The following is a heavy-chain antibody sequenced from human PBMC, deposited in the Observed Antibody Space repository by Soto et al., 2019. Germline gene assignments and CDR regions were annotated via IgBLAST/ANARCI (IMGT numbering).Heavy chain of an antibody. CDR2: IYLGDSNT. CDR3: ARKEYCSSTSCYTVDS. Sequence: PAESLEISCKGSGYRFTSYWIGWVLQMPGKGLEWMGIIYLGDSNTRYSPSFQGQVAISADKSISTAYLQLSSLKASDTAIYYCARKEYCSSTSCYTVDSWRQGTVVTVSS. J-gene: IGHJ4*02. D-gene: IGHD2-2*02. V-gene: IGHV5-51*01. CDR1: GYRFTSYW.